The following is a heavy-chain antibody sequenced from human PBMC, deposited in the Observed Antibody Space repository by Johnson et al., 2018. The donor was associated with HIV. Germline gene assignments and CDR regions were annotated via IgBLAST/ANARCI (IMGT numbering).Heavy chain of an antibody. CDR3: ARGPSVVTLHAFDL. V-gene: IGHV3-30*04. D-gene: IGHD4-23*01. J-gene: IGHJ3*01. CDR2: ISSDGSNK. Sequence: QVHLVESGGGVVQPGRSLRLSCAASGFTFSSDAMHWVRQAPGKGLEWVAVISSDGSNKYYFDSVKGRFTISRDNSKNTLYLQMNSLRAGDTAVYYCARGPSVVTLHAFDLWGQGTLVTVSS. CDR1: GFTFSSDA.